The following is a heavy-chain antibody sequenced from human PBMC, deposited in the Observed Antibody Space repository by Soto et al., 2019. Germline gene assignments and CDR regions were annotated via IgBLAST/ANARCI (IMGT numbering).Heavy chain of an antibody. V-gene: IGHV4-38-2*02. CDR2: IYPSVSS. D-gene: IGHD1-1*01. CDR3: AREKVGTKCFDN. Sequence: SETLSLTCSVSGLAISRGYYWSWVRQPPGKGLEWIGSIYPSVSSYHNPSLATRLRLSIDTSKNQFTLNLTSVTAADTALYFCAREKVGTKCFDNWGQGIQVTVSS. CDR1: GLAISRGYY. J-gene: IGHJ4*02.